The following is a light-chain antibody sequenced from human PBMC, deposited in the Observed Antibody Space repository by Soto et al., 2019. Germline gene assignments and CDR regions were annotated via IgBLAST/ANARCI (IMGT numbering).Light chain of an antibody. Sequence: QSALTQPASVSGSPGQSITISCTGTSSDVGGFNSVSWYQLRPGTAPKLILYDVVDRPSGVSYRFSGSKSGNTASLTISGLQAADEDDYFCSSYTSTRTNVFGSGTKVTVL. V-gene: IGLV2-14*03. CDR2: DVV. CDR3: SSYTSTRTNV. CDR1: SSDVGGFNS. J-gene: IGLJ1*01.